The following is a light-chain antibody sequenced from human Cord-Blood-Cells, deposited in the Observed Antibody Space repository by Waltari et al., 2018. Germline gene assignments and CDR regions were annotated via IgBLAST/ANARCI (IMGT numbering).Light chain of an antibody. J-gene: IGKJ4*01. V-gene: IGKV1D-8*03. CDR2: AAS. CDR3: QQYYSFPLT. CDR1: QGISSY. Sequence: VIWMTQSPSLLSAPTGDRVPISCRMSQGISSYLACHQQKPGKAPELLIYAASTLQSGVPSRFSGSGSGTDFTLTISCLQSEDFATYYCQQYYSFPLTFGGGTKVEIK.